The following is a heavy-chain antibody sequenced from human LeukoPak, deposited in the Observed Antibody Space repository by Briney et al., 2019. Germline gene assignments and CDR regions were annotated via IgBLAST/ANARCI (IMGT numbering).Heavy chain of an antibody. Sequence: ASVKVSCKASGYTFTSNYMLWVRQAPGQGLEWMGIINPSGGSTSYAQKFQGRVTMTRDTSTSTVYMELSSLRSEDTAVYYCARGGGNLAFDYWGQGTLVTVSS. CDR2: INPSGGST. CDR1: GYTFTSNY. V-gene: IGHV1-46*01. CDR3: ARGGGNLAFDY. D-gene: IGHD4-23*01. J-gene: IGHJ4*02.